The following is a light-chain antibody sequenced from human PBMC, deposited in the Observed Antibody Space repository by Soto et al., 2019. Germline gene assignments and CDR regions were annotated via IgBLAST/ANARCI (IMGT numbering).Light chain of an antibody. Sequence: EIVLTQSPGTLSLSPGERATLSCRASQSVSSSYFSWYQQKPGQAPRLLIYGASSRATGIPDRISGSGSGTDRTLTISRLEPEDFAVYYCQQYGSSPITFGQGTRLEIK. CDR1: QSVSSSY. V-gene: IGKV3-20*01. CDR2: GAS. J-gene: IGKJ5*01. CDR3: QQYGSSPIT.